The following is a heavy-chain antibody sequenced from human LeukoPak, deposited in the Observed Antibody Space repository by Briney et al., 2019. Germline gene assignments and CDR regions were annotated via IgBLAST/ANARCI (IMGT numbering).Heavy chain of an antibody. J-gene: IGHJ3*02. CDR3: AKDVPGARAFDI. V-gene: IGHV3-30*02. D-gene: IGHD4-17*01. CDR2: IRFDGSNK. Sequence: GGSLRLSCVASGFTFNSYGMHWVRQAPGKGLEWVTFIRFDGSNKYYADSVKGRFTISRDNSKNTLYLQMNSLRAEDTAVYCCAKDVPGARAFDIWGQGTVVTVSS. CDR1: GFTFNSYG.